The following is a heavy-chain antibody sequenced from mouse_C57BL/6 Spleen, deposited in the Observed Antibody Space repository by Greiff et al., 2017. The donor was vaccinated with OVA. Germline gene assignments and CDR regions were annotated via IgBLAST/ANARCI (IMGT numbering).Heavy chain of an antibody. J-gene: IGHJ4*01. CDR1: GFTFSSYA. V-gene: IGHV5-9-1*02. CDR3: TRDPAYYSNYYAMDY. Sequence: EVMLVESGEGLVKPGGSLKLSCAASGFTFSSYAMSWVRQTPEKRLEWVAYISSGGDYIYYADTVKGRFTISRDNARNTLYLQMSSLKSEDTAMYYCTRDPAYYSNYYAMDYWGQGTSVTVSS. D-gene: IGHD2-5*01. CDR2: ISSGGDYI.